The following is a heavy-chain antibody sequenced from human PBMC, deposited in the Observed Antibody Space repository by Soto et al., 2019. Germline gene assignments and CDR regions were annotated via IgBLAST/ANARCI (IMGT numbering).Heavy chain of an antibody. V-gene: IGHV4-31*03. CDR1: GGSISTGGYY. J-gene: IGHJ4*02. Sequence: QVQLQESGPGLVKPSQTLSLTCTVSGGSISTGGYYWTWIRQHPGKGLEWIGYIYYSGSTYYNPSLKSRVTISVDTSKNQFSLKLSSGTAADTDVYYWARGLSVTLFDNWGQGTLVTVSS. CDR3: ARGLSVTLFDN. CDR2: IYYSGST. D-gene: IGHD4-17*01.